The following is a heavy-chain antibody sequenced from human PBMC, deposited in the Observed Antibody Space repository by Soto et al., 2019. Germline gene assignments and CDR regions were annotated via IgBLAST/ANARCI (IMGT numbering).Heavy chain of an antibody. Sequence: VASVKVSCKASGGSFSSFGISWVRQAPGQGLEWMRGIIPVFGRPNYAQRFRGRLTITADESTNTVYLELIDLRSEDTAVYYCAREGSGYNLWGQGTQVTVSS. CDR2: IIPVFGRP. J-gene: IGHJ1*01. V-gene: IGHV1-69*13. CDR3: AREGSGYNL. CDR1: GGSFSSFG. D-gene: IGHD5-12*01.